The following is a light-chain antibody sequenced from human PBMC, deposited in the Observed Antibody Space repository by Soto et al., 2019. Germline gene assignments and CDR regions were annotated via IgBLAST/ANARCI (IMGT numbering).Light chain of an antibody. CDR3: SSYTSSSTLV. J-gene: IGLJ2*01. V-gene: IGLV2-14*01. CDR2: EVS. CDR1: SSDVGGYNY. Sequence: QSALTQPASVSGSPGQSITISCTGTSSDVGGYNYVSWYQHHPDKAPKVMIYEVSNRPSGISNRFSGSKAGNTASLTISGLQAEDEADYYCSSYTSSSTLVFGGGTKVTVL.